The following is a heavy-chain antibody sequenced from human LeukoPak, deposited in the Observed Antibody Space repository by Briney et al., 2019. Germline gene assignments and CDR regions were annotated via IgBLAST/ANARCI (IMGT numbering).Heavy chain of an antibody. Sequence: GGSLRLSCAASGFTFSSYGMHWVRQAPGKGLEWVAVIWYDGTNKYYAYSVKGRFTIARDNSNNTLFLQMNSLRAEDTAVYYCAQGGGSGWYPTYYFAYWGQGTLVTASS. V-gene: IGHV3-33*06. CDR3: AQGGGSGWYPTYYFAY. D-gene: IGHD6-19*01. J-gene: IGHJ4*02. CDR2: IWYDGTNK. CDR1: GFTFSSYG.